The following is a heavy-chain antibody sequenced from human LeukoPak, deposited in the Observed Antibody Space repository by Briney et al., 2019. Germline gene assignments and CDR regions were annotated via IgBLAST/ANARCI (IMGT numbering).Heavy chain of an antibody. V-gene: IGHV1-46*01. CDR1: GYSFTNYY. CDR3: ATPLKPRYCSSTSCLDAFDI. D-gene: IGHD2-2*01. CDR2: INPTGGST. J-gene: IGHJ3*02. Sequence: ASVKVSCKASGYSFTNYYIHWVRQAPGQGLEWLGTINPTGGSTRYAQKFQGRVTMTEDTSTDTAYMELSSLRSEDTAVYYCATPLKPRYCSSTSCLDAFDIWGQGTMVTVSS.